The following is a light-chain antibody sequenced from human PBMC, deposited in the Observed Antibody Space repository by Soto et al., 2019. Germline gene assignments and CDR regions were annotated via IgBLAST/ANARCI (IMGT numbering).Light chain of an antibody. CDR1: SSDVGGYNY. CDR2: DVS. Sequence: QSALTQPASVSGSPGQSITMSCTGTSSDVGGYNYVSWYQHHPGKAPKLMIYDVSNRPSGVSDRFSGSKSGNTASLTISGLQAEDEADYYCSSYTSSTTLDVVFGGGTKLTVL. J-gene: IGLJ2*01. CDR3: SSYTSSTTLDVV. V-gene: IGLV2-14*03.